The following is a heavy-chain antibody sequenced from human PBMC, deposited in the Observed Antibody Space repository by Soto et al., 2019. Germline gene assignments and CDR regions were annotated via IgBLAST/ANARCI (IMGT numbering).Heavy chain of an antibody. V-gene: IGHV4-34*01. CDR2: INHSGST. CDR1: GGSFSGYY. Sequence: SETLSLTCAVYGGSFSGYYWSWIRQPPGKGLEWIGEINHSGSTNYNPSLKSRVTISVDTSKNQFSLKLSSVTAADTAVYYCARVNSSSCNDYWGQGTLVTVSS. CDR3: ARVNSSSCNDY. D-gene: IGHD6-13*01. J-gene: IGHJ4*02.